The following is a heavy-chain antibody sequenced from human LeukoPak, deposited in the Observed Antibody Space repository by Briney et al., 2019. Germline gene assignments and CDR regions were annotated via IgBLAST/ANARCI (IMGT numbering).Heavy chain of an antibody. V-gene: IGHV3-21*01. Sequence: GRSLRLSCAAYGFTFSSYSMNWVRQAPGKGLEWVTSISSSSSYIYYADSVKGRFTSPRDNAKHSLYLQMNSLRREDTAVYYCARDYSEYYYYYYMDVWGKGTTVTVSS. J-gene: IGHJ6*03. D-gene: IGHD2-15*01. CDR2: ISSSSSYI. CDR1: GFTFSSYS. CDR3: ARDYSEYYYYYYMDV.